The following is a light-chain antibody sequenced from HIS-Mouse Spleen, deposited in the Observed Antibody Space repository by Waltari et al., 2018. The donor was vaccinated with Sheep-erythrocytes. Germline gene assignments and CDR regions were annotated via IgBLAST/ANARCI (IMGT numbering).Light chain of an antibody. V-gene: IGLV2-8*01. J-gene: IGLJ2*01. CDR1: SSDVGGYNY. CDR2: EVS. Sequence: QSALTQPPSASGSPGQSVTIPCTGTSSDVGGYNYVSWYQQHPGKAPKLMIYEVSKRPSGVPDRFSGSNSGNTATLTISGTQAMDEADYYCQAWDSSTVVFGGGTKLTVL. CDR3: QAWDSSTVV.